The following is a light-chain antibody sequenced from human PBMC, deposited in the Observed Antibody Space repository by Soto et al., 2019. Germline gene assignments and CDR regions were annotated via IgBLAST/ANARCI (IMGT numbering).Light chain of an antibody. V-gene: IGKV3D-15*01. CDR3: QQYNNWPYT. J-gene: IGKJ5*01. Sequence: EIVMTQSPATLSVSPGERATLSCRASQSVSSNLAWYQQKPGQAPRLLIYGASIRATGIPARFSGSGSGTEFTLTISSLQSEHFAVYYCQQYNNWPYTFGQGTRLEIK. CDR1: QSVSSN. CDR2: GAS.